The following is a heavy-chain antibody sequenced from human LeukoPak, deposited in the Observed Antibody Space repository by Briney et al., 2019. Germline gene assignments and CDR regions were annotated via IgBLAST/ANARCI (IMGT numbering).Heavy chain of an antibody. J-gene: IGHJ4*02. CDR2: IYPGDSDT. Sequence: GESLKISCKGSGYSSTSYWIGWVRQMPGKGLEWMGIIYPGDSDTRYSPSFQGQVTISADKSISTAYLQWSSLKASDTAMYYCARRNIDSSSLDYFDYWGQGTLVTVSS. CDR3: ARRNIDSSSLDYFDY. V-gene: IGHV5-51*01. D-gene: IGHD6-6*01. CDR1: GYSSTSYW.